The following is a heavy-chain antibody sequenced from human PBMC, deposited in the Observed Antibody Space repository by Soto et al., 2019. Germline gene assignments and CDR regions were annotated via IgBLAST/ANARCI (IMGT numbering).Heavy chain of an antibody. Sequence: QVQLQESGPGLVKPSQTLSLTCTVSGGSIRSGGYYWNWIRQHPGKGLEWIGYIYYSGYTYYNPSLKSRVTISVDTSKNQFSLKLSSVTAADTAVYYCAREPSIWGQGTLVTVSS. J-gene: IGHJ4*02. CDR3: AREPSI. V-gene: IGHV4-31*03. CDR2: IYYSGYT. CDR1: GGSIRSGGYY.